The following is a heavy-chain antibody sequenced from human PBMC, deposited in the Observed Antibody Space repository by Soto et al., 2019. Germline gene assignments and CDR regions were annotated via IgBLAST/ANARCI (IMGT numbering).Heavy chain of an antibody. CDR3: ARDEFLEWLQDY. V-gene: IGHV3-30-3*01. Sequence: GGSLRLSCAASGFTFSSYAMHWVRQAPGKGLEWVAVISYDGSNKYYADSVKGRFTISRDNSKNTLYLQMNSLRAEDTAVYYCARDEFLEWLQDYWGQGTLVTVS. CDR2: ISYDGSNK. D-gene: IGHD3-3*01. J-gene: IGHJ4*02. CDR1: GFTFSSYA.